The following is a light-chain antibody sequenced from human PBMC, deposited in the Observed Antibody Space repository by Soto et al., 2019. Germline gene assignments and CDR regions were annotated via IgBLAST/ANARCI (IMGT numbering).Light chain of an antibody. CDR2: DAS. CDR3: QQRSNWPSLT. CDR1: QSVSSY. V-gene: IGKV3-11*01. J-gene: IGKJ4*01. Sequence: EIVLTQSPATLSLSPGERATLSCRASQSVSSYLAWHQQKPGPAPRLLIYDASNRATGIPARFSGSGSGTDFTLTISSLEPEDFAVYYCQQRSNWPSLTVGGGTKVDSK.